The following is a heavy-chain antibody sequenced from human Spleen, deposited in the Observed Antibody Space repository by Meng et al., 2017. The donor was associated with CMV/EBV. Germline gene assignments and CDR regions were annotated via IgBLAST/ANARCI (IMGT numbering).Heavy chain of an antibody. CDR2: VNPDSGGT. Sequence: ASVKVSCKASGYIFSGYYIHWVRQAPGQGLEWMGWVNPDSGGTNYAQKFHGRVTMTRDTSIITAYMELSRLRSDDTAVYYCARLLRYDSGGYYYRTTGYYYAMDVWGQGTTVTVSS. D-gene: IGHD3-22*01. CDR3: ARLLRYDSGGYYYRTTGYYYAMDV. V-gene: IGHV1-2*02. J-gene: IGHJ6*02. CDR1: GYIFSGYY.